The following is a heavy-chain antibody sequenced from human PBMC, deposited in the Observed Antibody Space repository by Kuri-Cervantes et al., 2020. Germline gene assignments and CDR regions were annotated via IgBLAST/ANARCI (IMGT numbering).Heavy chain of an antibody. J-gene: IGHJ4*02. V-gene: IGHV3-30*03. Sequence: LSLTCAASGFTFSSYGMHWVRQAPGKGLEWVAVISYDGSNKYYADSVKGRFTISRDNSKNTLYLQMNSLRAEDTAVYYCARWSGEFIDYWGQGTLVTVSS. CDR3: ARWSGEFIDY. D-gene: IGHD3-10*01. CDR1: GFTFSSYG. CDR2: ISYDGSNK.